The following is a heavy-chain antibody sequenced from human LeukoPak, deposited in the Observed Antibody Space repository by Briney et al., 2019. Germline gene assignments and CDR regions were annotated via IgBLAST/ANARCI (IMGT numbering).Heavy chain of an antibody. CDR1: GFTLSSYS. Sequence: GGSLRLSCAASGFTLSSYSMNWVRQAPGNGLEWFSYISSSSTTIYYADSLKGRFNISRDNAKNSLYLQMNSLRAEDTAVYYCARRSGHYYWYFDLWGRGTLVTVSS. CDR2: ISSSSTTI. D-gene: IGHD6-25*01. J-gene: IGHJ2*01. V-gene: IGHV3-48*01. CDR3: ARRSGHYYWYFDL.